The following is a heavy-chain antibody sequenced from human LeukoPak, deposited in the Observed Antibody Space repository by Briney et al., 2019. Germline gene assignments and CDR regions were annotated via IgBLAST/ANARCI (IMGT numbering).Heavy chain of an antibody. CDR2: IYYSGST. CDR1: GGSISSYY. V-gene: IGHV4-59*01. D-gene: IGHD3-22*01. CDR3: VCYYDSSGRDY. J-gene: IGHJ4*02. Sequence: SETLSLTCTVSGGSISSYYWSWIRQPPGKGLEWIGYIYYSGSTNYNPSLKSRVTISVDTSKNQFSLKLSSVTAADTAVYYCVCYYDSSGRDYWGQGTLVTVSS.